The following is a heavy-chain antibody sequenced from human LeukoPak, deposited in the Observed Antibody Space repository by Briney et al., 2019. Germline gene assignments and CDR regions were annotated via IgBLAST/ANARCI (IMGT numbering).Heavy chain of an antibody. CDR2: ISYDGSNK. CDR1: GFTFSSYG. Sequence: GGFLRLSCAASGFTFSSYGLHWVRQAPAKELEWVAVISYDGSNKYYADSVKGRFTISRDNSKNTLYLQMNSLMAEDTAVYYCTKPHFSPYSGSSDPFDYWGQGTLVTVSS. V-gene: IGHV3-30*18. D-gene: IGHD1-26*01. CDR3: TKPHFSPYSGSSDPFDY. J-gene: IGHJ4*02.